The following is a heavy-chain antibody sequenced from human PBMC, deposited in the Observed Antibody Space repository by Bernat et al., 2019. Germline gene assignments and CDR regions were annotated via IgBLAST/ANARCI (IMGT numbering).Heavy chain of an antibody. CDR3: ARYTCGGACYGAKHLQH. V-gene: IGHV3-7*01. Sequence: EVQLVESGGGLVQPGGSLRLSCTASGFSFSNYWMTWGRQSPGKGLEWVADINGDGSAKYYVDSVKGRFTISRDNARNSLHLQMDSLRAEDTAVYYCARYTCGGACYGAKHLQHWGQGTLVTVSS. D-gene: IGHD2-21*01. CDR2: INGDGSAK. CDR1: GFSFSNYW. J-gene: IGHJ1*01.